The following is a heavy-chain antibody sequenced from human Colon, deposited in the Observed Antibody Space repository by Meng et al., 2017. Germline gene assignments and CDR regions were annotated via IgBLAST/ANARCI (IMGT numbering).Heavy chain of an antibody. D-gene: IGHD4-17*01. CDR2: IDHFGIS. CDR1: GGSFGGFY. J-gene: IGHJ5*02. CDR3: ATGLRHGDWFDP. Sequence: VQVQTGGAWLMKPSEALSLTWASSGGSFGGFYWSWVRQPPGKGIEWIGEIDHFGISNYNSSLKGRLTMSVDTSKKQISLTLTSVTAADTAVYYCATGLRHGDWFDPWGPGTLVTVSS. V-gene: IGHV4-34*02.